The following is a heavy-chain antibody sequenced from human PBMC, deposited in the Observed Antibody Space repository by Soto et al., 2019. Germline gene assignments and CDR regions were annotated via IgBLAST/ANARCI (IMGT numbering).Heavy chain of an antibody. CDR3: AKDLAAIYCSGGSCSSDAFDF. D-gene: IGHD2-15*01. CDR2: ISYDGSNK. V-gene: IGHV3-30*18. CDR1: GFTFSSYG. J-gene: IGHJ3*01. Sequence: GGSLRLSCAASGFTFSSYGMHWVRQAPGKGLEWVAVISYDGSNKYYADSVKGRFTISRDNSKNTLYLQMNSLRAEDTAVYYCAKDLAAIYCSGGSCSSDAFDFWGQGTMVTVSS.